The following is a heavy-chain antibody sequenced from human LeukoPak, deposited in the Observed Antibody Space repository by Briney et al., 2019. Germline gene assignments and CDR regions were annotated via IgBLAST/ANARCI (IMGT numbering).Heavy chain of an antibody. D-gene: IGHD6-19*01. CDR3: ARAPPYSSGRGTHWFDP. J-gene: IGHJ5*02. CDR2: INHSGST. Sequence: SETLSLTCAVYGGSFSGYYWSWIRQPPGKGLEWIGEINHSGSTNYNPSLKSRVTISVDTSENQFSLKLSSVTAADTAVYYCARAPPYSSGRGTHWFDPWGQGTLVTVSS. V-gene: IGHV4-34*01. CDR1: GGSFSGYY.